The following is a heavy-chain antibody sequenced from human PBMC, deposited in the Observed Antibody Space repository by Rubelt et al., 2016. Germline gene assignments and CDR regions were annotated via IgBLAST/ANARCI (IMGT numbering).Heavy chain of an antibody. CDR2: ISYDGSNK. Sequence: PGKGLEWVAVISYDGSNKYYADSVKGRFTISRDNAKNSLYLQMNSLRAEDTAVYYCAAGHSSSYGYWGQGTLVTVSS. D-gene: IGHD6-6*01. J-gene: IGHJ4*02. CDR3: AAGHSSSYGY. V-gene: IGHV3-33*05.